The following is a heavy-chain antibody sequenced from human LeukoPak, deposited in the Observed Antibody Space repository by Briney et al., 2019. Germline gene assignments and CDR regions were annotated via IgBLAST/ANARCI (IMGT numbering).Heavy chain of an antibody. CDR2: ISGSGGGT. CDR1: GFTFSSYA. V-gene: IGHV3-23*01. Sequence: GGSLRLSCAASGFTFSSYAMSWVRQAPGKGLEWVSAISGSGGGTYYADSVKGRFTISRDDSKNTLYLQMNSLRAEDTAVYYCARDWTVTDAFDIWGQGTMVTVSS. CDR3: ARDWTVTDAFDI. J-gene: IGHJ3*02. D-gene: IGHD4-17*01.